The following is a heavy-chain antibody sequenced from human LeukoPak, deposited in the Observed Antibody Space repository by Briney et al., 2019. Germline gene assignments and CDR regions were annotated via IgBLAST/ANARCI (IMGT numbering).Heavy chain of an antibody. D-gene: IGHD4-17*01. Sequence: SETLSLTCIVSGGSISSISSNNYHWGWIRQPPGKGLEWIGHIKHSGNTYYNPTLKSRIIVSVDTSKNQFSLKLNSVTAADTAVYYCARGATYYGDYVLVWFESWGQGTLVTVSS. V-gene: IGHV4-30-4*08. CDR1: GGSISSISSNNYH. CDR2: IKHSGNT. CDR3: ARGATYYGDYVLVWFES. J-gene: IGHJ5*01.